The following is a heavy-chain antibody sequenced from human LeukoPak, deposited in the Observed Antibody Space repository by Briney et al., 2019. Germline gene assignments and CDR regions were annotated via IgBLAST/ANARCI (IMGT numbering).Heavy chain of an antibody. CDR2: INSDGSST. CDR1: GFTLSSYW. V-gene: IGHV3-74*01. Sequence: GGSLRLSYVASGFTLSSYWMHWVRQAPGKGLVWVSRINSDGSSTSYADSVKGRFTISRDNAKNTLYLQMNSLRAEDTAVYYCARVTYGSGSYLGYYYYDMDVWGQGTTVTVSS. D-gene: IGHD3-10*01. CDR3: ARVTYGSGSYLGYYYYDMDV. J-gene: IGHJ6*02.